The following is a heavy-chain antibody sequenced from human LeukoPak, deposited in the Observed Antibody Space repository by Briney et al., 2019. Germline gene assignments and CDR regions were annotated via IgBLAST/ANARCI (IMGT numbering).Heavy chain of an antibody. J-gene: IGHJ5*02. CDR1: GGSIGLYH. CDR2: IYYNGST. D-gene: IGHD3-10*01. CDR3: ARDRAAGSDWLDP. Sequence: SETLSLTCTVSGGSIGLYHWSWIRQPPGKGLEWIGYIYYNGSTKHNPSLKSRLTMSVDTSKKQFSLNMTSMTAADTAVYYCARDRAAGSDWLDPWGQGTLVTVSS. V-gene: IGHV4-59*01.